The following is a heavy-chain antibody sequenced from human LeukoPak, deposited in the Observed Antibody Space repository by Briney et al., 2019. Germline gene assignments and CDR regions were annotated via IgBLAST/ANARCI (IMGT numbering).Heavy chain of an antibody. CDR2: ISYTGST. J-gene: IGHJ5*02. CDR3: ARDDYRGVTNFDP. CDR1: GGSISPYF. V-gene: IGHV4-59*01. Sequence: SETLSLTCTVSGGSISPYFWSWIRQPPGKGLEWIGYISYTGSTNYNPSLKSRVTISVDTSENQFSLQLTSVTAADTAVYYCARDDYRGVTNFDPWGQGTLVTDSS. D-gene: IGHD3-10*01.